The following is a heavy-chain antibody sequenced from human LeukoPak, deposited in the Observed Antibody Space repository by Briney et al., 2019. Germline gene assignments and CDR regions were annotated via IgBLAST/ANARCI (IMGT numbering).Heavy chain of an antibody. D-gene: IGHD3-10*01. CDR1: GYTFTSSG. J-gene: IGHJ4*02. V-gene: IGHV1-18*01. Sequence: PMASVMVSCKASGYTFTSSGISWVRQAPGQGLEWMGWINGYNGNTNYAQKLQGRVTMTTDTSTSTAYMELRSLRSDDTAVYYCARDRVVRGVIDYWGQGTLVTVSS. CDR2: INGYNGNT. CDR3: ARDRVVRGVIDY.